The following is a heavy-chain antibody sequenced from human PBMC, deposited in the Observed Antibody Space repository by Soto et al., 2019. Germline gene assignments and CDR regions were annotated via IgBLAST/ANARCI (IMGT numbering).Heavy chain of an antibody. CDR2: IYHSGST. CDR1: GGSSSSGGYS. D-gene: IGHD1-26*01. CDR3: ARVSGSYYYGMDV. V-gene: IGHV4-30-2*01. J-gene: IGHJ6*02. Sequence: SETLSLTCAVSGGSSSSGGYSCSWIRQPPGKGLEWIGYIYHSGSTNYNPSLKSRVTISVDKSKNQFSLKLSSVTAADTAVYYCARVSGSYYYGMDVWGQGTTVTVSS.